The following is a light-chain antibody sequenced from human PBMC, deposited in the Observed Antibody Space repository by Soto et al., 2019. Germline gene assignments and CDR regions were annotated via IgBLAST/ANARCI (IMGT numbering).Light chain of an antibody. CDR1: QSVSSSY. V-gene: IGKV3D-15*01. CDR2: GAS. J-gene: IGKJ1*01. CDR3: QQYNNWLPT. Sequence: KVSKPSPATLSLSPGERATLSCRASQSVSSSYLAWYQQKPGQAPRLLIYGASSRATGIPDRFSGSGSGTEFTLTISSLQPEDFAVYYCQQYNNWLPTFGQGTKVDIK.